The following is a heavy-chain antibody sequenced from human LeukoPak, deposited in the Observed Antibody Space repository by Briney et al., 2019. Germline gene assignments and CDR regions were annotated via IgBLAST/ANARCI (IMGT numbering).Heavy chain of an antibody. J-gene: IGHJ4*02. CDR2: IWYDGSNK. CDR1: GFTFSSYG. D-gene: IGHD6-13*01. V-gene: IGHV3-33*01. Sequence: GGSLRLSCAASGFTFSSYGMHWVRQAPGKGLEWVAVIWYDGSNKYYADSVKGRFTISRDNSKNTLHLQMNSLRAEDTAVYYCARGDSSSWYLLTIPFDYWGQGTLVTVSS. CDR3: ARGDSSSWYLLTIPFDY.